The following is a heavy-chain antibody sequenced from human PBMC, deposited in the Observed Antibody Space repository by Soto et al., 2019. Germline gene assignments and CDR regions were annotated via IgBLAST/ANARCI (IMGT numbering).Heavy chain of an antibody. CDR1: GFTFNSHW. J-gene: IGHJ3*02. D-gene: IGHD6-13*01. CDR3: ARGSSTWRNALDI. CDR2: INSDGSDT. V-gene: IGHV3-74*03. Sequence: LRLSCADSGFTFNSHWMHWVRQDPGKGLVWVSRINSDGSDTKYADSVKGRFTISRDNAKNTLYLQMNSLRADDTAVYYCARGSSTWRNALDIWGQGTMVTVSS.